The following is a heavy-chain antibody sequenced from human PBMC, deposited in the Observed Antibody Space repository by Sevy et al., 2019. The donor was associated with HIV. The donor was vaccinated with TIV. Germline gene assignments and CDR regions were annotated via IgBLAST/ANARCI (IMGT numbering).Heavy chain of an antibody. D-gene: IGHD1-26*01. Sequence: GGSQRLSCAASGFTFRDYPMNWIRQAPGKGLEWLSYISRASDSIYYADSVMGRFTVSRDNAKNSLYLQMDRLSDEDTAIYYCAREHTGSFPDFWGQGTLVTVSS. J-gene: IGHJ4*02. CDR2: ISRASDSI. V-gene: IGHV3-48*02. CDR1: GFTFRDYP. CDR3: AREHTGSFPDF.